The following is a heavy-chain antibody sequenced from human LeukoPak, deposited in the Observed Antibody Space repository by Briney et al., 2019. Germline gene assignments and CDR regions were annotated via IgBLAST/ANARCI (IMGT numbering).Heavy chain of an antibody. V-gene: IGHV4-38-2*02. Sequence: SGTLSLTCTVSGYSISSGYYWGWILQPPGKGLEWIVSIYHSGSTYYNPSLKSRVTISVDTSKIQFSLKLSSVTAADTAIYFCARIHYDFWSGYYFDYWGQGTLVTVSS. CDR2: IYHSGST. CDR3: ARIHYDFWSGYYFDY. J-gene: IGHJ4*02. D-gene: IGHD3-3*01. CDR1: GYSISSGYY.